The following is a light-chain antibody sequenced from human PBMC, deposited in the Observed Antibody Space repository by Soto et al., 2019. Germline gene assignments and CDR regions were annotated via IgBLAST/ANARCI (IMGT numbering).Light chain of an antibody. CDR1: QVIRND. V-gene: IGKV1-6*01. CDR2: AAS. Sequence: AIQMTQSPSSLSAFVGDRVTITCRASQVIRNDLGWYQQRPGKAPKLLIYAASTLESGVPLRFSASGSGTDFTLTISSLRPEDVATYYCLQDNKYPRTFGQGTKVEI. J-gene: IGKJ1*01. CDR3: LQDNKYPRT.